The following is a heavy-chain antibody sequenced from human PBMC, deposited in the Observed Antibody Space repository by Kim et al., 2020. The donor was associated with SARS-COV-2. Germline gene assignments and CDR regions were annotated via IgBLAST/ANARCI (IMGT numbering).Heavy chain of an antibody. D-gene: IGHD2-2*01. Sequence: GGSLILSCAASGFTFSSYGMHWVRQAPGKGLEWVAVISYDGSNKYYADSVKGRFTISRDNSKNTLYLQMNSLRAEDTAVYYCAKEYCSSTSCQRSGSRDWGQGTLVTVSS. J-gene: IGHJ4*02. CDR1: GFTFSSYG. V-gene: IGHV3-30*18. CDR2: ISYDGSNK. CDR3: AKEYCSSTSCQRSGSRD.